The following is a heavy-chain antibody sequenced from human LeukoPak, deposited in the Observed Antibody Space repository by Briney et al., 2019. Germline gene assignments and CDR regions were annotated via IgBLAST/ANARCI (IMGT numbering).Heavy chain of an antibody. CDR2: ISGSGGST. V-gene: IGHV3-23*01. D-gene: IGHD1-26*01. Sequence: GGSLRLSCAAAGFTFSSYAVSWVRQAPGKGLEWVSAISGSGGSTYYADSVKGRFTTSRDNSKNTLHLQMTSLRAEDTALYHCTRGVGRATYGVSGYWGQGTLVTVSS. CDR3: TRGVGRATYGVSGY. J-gene: IGHJ4*02. CDR1: GFTFSSYA.